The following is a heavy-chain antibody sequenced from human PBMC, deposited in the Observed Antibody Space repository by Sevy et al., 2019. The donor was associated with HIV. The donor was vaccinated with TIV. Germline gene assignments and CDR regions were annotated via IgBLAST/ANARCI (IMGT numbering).Heavy chain of an antibody. Sequence: GGSLRLSCAASGFPFSDSWMTWVRQAPGKGLEWVANIKQEGTEKHYVDSMKGRFTISRDNAKNTLYLQMDSLRVDDTAVYFCARELGASLIFDYRGQGALVTVSS. CDR3: ARELGASLIFDY. CDR1: GFPFSDSW. D-gene: IGHD1-26*01. CDR2: IKQEGTEK. V-gene: IGHV3-7*01. J-gene: IGHJ4*02.